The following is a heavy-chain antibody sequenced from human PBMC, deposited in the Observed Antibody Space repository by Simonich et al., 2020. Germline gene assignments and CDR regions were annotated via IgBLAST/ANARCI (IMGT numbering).Heavy chain of an antibody. V-gene: IGHV3-7*01. J-gene: IGHJ4*02. CDR1: GCTFSSYW. D-gene: IGHD3-10*01. Sequence: EVQLVESGGGLVQPGGSLRLSCAASGCTFSSYWMSWVRQARGKGLEWGANIKQDGSKKYNVDSVKGRFTISRDNANNSLYLQMNSLRAEDTAVYYCARDREVYGSGSYYNYWGQGTLVTVSS. CDR3: ARDREVYGSGSYYNY. CDR2: IKQDGSKK.